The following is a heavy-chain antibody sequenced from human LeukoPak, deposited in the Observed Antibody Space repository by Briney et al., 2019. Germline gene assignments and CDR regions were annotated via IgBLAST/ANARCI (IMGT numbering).Heavy chain of an antibody. D-gene: IGHD3-3*01. CDR1: GGSISSSSYY. Sequence: SETLSLTCTVSGGSISSSSYYWGWIRQPPGTGLEWIGSIYYSGSTYYNPSLKSRVTISVDTSKNQFSLKVNSVTAADTAVYYCAKHLRRRFFSRTLGFDPWGQGTLVTVSP. CDR2: IYYSGST. CDR3: AKHLRRRFFSRTLGFDP. J-gene: IGHJ5*02. V-gene: IGHV4-39*01.